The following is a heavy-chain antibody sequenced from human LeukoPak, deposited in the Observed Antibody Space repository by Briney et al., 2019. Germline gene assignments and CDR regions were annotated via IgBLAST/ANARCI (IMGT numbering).Heavy chain of an antibody. Sequence: SETLSLTCTVSGGSISSYYWSWIRQPPGKGLEWIGYIYYSGSTNYNPSLKSRVTISVDTSKNQFSLKLSSVTAADTAVYYCARSYNNRDWFDPWGQGTLVTVSS. CDR1: GGSISSYY. J-gene: IGHJ5*02. CDR3: ARSYNNRDWFDP. CDR2: IYYSGST. D-gene: IGHD3-10*01. V-gene: IGHV4-59*08.